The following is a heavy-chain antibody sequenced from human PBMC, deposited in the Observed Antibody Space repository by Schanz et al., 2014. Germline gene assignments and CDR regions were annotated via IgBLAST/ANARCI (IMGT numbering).Heavy chain of an antibody. J-gene: IGHJ4*02. Sequence: QVQLLQFGGGVVQPGRSLRLSCAASGFTFSSYAMHWLRQAPGKGLEWGALISNDGSIKYYADSVKGRLTIARDKAKIALYLQMNSMRAEDTAVYYCARDFDDRRGYGSGYGLGDCMDVWGQGTLVTVSS. CDR2: ISNDGSIK. CDR1: GFTFSSYA. CDR3: ARDFDDRRGYGSGYGLGDCMDV. D-gene: IGHD3-10*01. V-gene: IGHV3-30-3*01.